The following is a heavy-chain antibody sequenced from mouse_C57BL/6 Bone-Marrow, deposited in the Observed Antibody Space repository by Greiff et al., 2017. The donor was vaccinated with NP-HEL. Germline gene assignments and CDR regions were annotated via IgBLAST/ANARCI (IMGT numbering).Heavy chain of an antibody. CDR1: GFTFSSYA. CDR3: ARDWVVPFDY. CDR2: ISDGGSYT. J-gene: IGHJ2*01. Sequence: DVKLVESGGGLVKPGGSLKLSCAASGFTFSSYAMSWVRQTPEKRLEWVATISDGGSYTYYPDNVKGRFTISRDNAKNNLYLQMSHLKSEDTAMYYCARDWVVPFDYWGQGTTLTVSS. D-gene: IGHD4-1*01. V-gene: IGHV5-4*01.